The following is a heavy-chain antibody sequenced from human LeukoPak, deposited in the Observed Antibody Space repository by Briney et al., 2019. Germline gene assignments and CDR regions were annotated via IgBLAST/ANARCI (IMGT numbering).Heavy chain of an antibody. CDR1: GFTFSSYG. CDR2: IWYDGSNK. V-gene: IGHV3-33*01. J-gene: IGHJ4*02. Sequence: PGRSLRFSCAASGFTFSSYGMHWVRQAPGKGLEWVAVIWYDGSNKYYADSVKGRFTISRDNSKNTLYLQMNSLRAEDTAVYYCARALYYYDSSGSPTGFDYWGQGTLVTVSS. D-gene: IGHD3-22*01. CDR3: ARALYYYDSSGSPTGFDY.